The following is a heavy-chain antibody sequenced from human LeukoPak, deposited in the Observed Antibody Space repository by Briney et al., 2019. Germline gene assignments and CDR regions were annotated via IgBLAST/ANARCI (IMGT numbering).Heavy chain of an antibody. CDR2: IYYSGST. J-gene: IGHJ4*02. D-gene: IGHD2-21*01. CDR3: ARQRVWSKYFDY. V-gene: IGHV4-39*01. Sequence: PSETLSLTCTVSGGSISSSSYYWGWIRQPPGKGLEWIGSIYYSGSTYYNPSLKSRVTISVDTSKNQFSLKLSSVTAADTAVYYCARQRVWSKYFDYWGQGTLVTVSS. CDR1: GGSISSSSYY.